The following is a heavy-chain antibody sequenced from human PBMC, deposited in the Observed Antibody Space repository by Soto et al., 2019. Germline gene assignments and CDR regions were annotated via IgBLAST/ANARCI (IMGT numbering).Heavy chain of an antibody. D-gene: IGHD3-10*01. Sequence: GGSLRLSCAASGFTFSSYTMTCVRQAPGERLEWVSSIVGSGDNTYYADSVKGRFTISRDNSKTTLYLQMNSLRAEDTAVYYCAKYYYGSGSIRAFDIWGQGTMVTVSS. V-gene: IGHV3-23*01. J-gene: IGHJ3*02. CDR2: IVGSGDNT. CDR1: GFTFSSYT. CDR3: AKYYYGSGSIRAFDI.